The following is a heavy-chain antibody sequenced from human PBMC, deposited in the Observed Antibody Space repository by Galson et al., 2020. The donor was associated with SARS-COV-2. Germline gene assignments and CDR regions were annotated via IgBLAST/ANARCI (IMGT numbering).Heavy chain of an antibody. J-gene: IGHJ6*02. Sequence: ETSETLSLTCTVSGGSISTISHYWSWIRQPAGKGLEWIGRIYSSGSTNYNPSLKSRITISVDMSKNQFSLKVSSVTAADTAVYYCARDWGSSSYGLDVWGQGTTVTVSS. D-gene: IGHD6-6*01. CDR2: IYSSGST. V-gene: IGHV4-61*02. CDR3: ARDWGSSSYGLDV. CDR1: GGSISTISHY.